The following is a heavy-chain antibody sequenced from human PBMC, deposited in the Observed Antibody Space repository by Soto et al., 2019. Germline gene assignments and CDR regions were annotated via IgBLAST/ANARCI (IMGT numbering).Heavy chain of an antibody. CDR2: IWYDGTNK. CDR3: ARDSVDFWSGRYYYGMDV. CDR1: GFTFSSYG. J-gene: IGHJ6*02. D-gene: IGHD3-3*01. V-gene: IGHV3-33*01. Sequence: GGSLRLSCAASGFTFSSYGMHWVRQAPGKGLEWVAVIWYDGTNKYYADSVKGRFTISRDNSKNTLYLQMNSLRAEDTAVYYCARDSVDFWSGRYYYGMDVWGQGTTVTVSS.